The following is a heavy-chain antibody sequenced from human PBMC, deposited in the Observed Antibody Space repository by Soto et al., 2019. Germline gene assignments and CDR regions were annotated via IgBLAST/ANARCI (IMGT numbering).Heavy chain of an antibody. CDR1: GFTFSSYG. V-gene: IGHV3-30*18. CDR3: AKEGSVVATTPDFDY. CDR2: ISYDGSYK. Sequence: QVQLVESGGGVVQPGRSLRLSCAASGFTFSSYGMHWVRQAPGKGLEWVAVISYDGSYKYYADSMKCRVTISRDNSKNTLYVQMNSLRAEDTAVYYCAKEGSVVATTPDFDYWGQGTLVTVSS. D-gene: IGHD5-12*01. J-gene: IGHJ4*02.